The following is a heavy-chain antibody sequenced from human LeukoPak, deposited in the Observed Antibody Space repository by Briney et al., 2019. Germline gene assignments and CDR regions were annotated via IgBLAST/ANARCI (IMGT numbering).Heavy chain of an antibody. CDR1: GFTFSSYG. Sequence: GGTLRLSCAASGFTFSSYGMSWVRQAPGKGLEWVANIKQDGTEKYSVDSVKGRFTISRDNAKNSLYLQMNSVRAEDTAVYYCARWLDGGYRVRDYYYMGVWGKGTTVTVSS. CDR3: ARWLDGGYRVRDYYYMGV. CDR2: IKQDGTEK. V-gene: IGHV3-7*01. J-gene: IGHJ6*03. D-gene: IGHD5-12*01.